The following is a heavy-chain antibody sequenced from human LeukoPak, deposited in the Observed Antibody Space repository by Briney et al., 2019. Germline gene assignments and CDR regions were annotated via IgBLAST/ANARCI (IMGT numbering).Heavy chain of an antibody. CDR3: ARRRFSSSWYQDWFDP. Sequence: PSETLSLTCAVSGGSFSGYYWSWIRQPPGKGLEWIGEINHSGSTNYNPSLKSRVTISVDTSKNQFSLKLSSVTAADTAVYYCARRRFSSSWYQDWFDPWGQGTLVTVSS. J-gene: IGHJ5*02. V-gene: IGHV4-34*01. CDR1: GGSFSGYY. D-gene: IGHD6-13*01. CDR2: INHSGST.